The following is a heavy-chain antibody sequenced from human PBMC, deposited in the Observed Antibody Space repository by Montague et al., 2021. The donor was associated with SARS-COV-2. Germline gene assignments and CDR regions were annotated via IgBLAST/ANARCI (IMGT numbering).Heavy chain of an antibody. CDR3: ARNRGWGSRGAGYIDL. CDR1: AASISGDNYY. CDR2: IYYTGST. D-gene: IGHD7-27*01. Sequence: TLSLTCTVSAASISGDNYYWTSIRQHPGKGLEWIAYIYYTGSTYYNPSLQSRLRTSLDTSKSQFSLTLTSVTAADTAIYYCARNRGWGSRGAGYIDLWGRGTLVSVSS. J-gene: IGHJ2*01. V-gene: IGHV4-31*03.